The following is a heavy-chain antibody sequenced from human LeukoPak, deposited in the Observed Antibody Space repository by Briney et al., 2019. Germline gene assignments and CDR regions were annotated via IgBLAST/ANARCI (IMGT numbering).Heavy chain of an antibody. J-gene: IGHJ4*02. CDR1: GYTFTSYD. Sequence: ASVKVSCKASGYTFTSYDINWVRQATGQGLEWMGWMNPNSGNTGYAQKFQGRVTMTRNTSISTAYMELSSLRSEDTAVYYCAKDVIGILTGYYFDHWGQGTLVTVSS. CDR2: MNPNSGNT. V-gene: IGHV1-8*01. CDR3: AKDVIGILTGYYFDH. D-gene: IGHD3-9*01.